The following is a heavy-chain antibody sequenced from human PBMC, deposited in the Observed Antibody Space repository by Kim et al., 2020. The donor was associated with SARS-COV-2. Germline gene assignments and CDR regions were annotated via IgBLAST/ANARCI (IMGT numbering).Heavy chain of an antibody. CDR3: ANELLWFGGYYGMDV. J-gene: IGHJ6*02. CDR2: ISYDGSNK. D-gene: IGHD3-10*01. CDR1: GFTFSSYG. Sequence: GGSLRLSCAASGFTFSSYGMHWVRQAPGKGLEWVGVISYDGSNKYYADSVKGRFTISRDNSKNTLYLQMNSLRAEDTAVYYCANELLWFGGYYGMDVWGQGTTVTVSS. V-gene: IGHV3-30*18.